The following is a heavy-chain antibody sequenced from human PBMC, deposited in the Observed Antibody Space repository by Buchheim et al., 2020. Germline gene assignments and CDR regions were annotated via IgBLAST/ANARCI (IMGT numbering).Heavy chain of an antibody. J-gene: IGHJ4*02. CDR2: ITGSGDTT. D-gene: IGHD3-3*01. CDR3: AKDRPYDFWSGIRTDY. Sequence: EVQLLESGGDLVQPGGSLRLSCVASGSTFAGYAMNWVRQAPGKGLEWVSMITGSGDTTHYADSVKGRFLISSDNSKNKLDLQMNSLRAEDTAVYYCAKDRPYDFWSGIRTDYWGQGTL. CDR1: GSTFAGYA. V-gene: IGHV3-23*01.